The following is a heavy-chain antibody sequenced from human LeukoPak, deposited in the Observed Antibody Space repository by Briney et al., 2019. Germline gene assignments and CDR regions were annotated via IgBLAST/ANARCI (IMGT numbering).Heavy chain of an antibody. V-gene: IGHV3-53*01. CDR2: IYSGGST. Sequence: GGSLRLSCAASGFTVSSNYMSWVRQAPGKGLEWVSVIYSGGSTYYADSVKGRFTISRDNSKNTLYLQMNSLRAEDTAVYYCARAQNYDDSSGYYDPWFDPWGQGTLSPSPQ. CDR3: ARAQNYDDSSGYYDPWFDP. D-gene: IGHD3-22*01. CDR1: GFTVSSNY. J-gene: IGHJ5*02.